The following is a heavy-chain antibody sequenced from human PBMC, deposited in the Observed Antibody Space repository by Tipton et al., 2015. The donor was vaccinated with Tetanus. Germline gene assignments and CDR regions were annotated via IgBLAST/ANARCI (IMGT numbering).Heavy chain of an antibody. CDR3: ASGNYRNWFDP. CDR1: GGSFSGYY. CDR2: VYFSGST. Sequence: TLSLTCTIYGGSFSGYYWSWIRQPPGRGLEWIGSVYFSGSTYHSPSLKSRVTMSVDTSKNQFSLRLDSVTATDTAIYFCASGNYRNWFDPWGQGTLVTVSS. J-gene: IGHJ5*02. D-gene: IGHD1-1*01. V-gene: IGHV4-59*04.